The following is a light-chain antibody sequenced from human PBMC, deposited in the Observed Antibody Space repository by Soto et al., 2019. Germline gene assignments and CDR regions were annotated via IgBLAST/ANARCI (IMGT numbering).Light chain of an antibody. CDR1: SSDVGGYNS. V-gene: IGLV2-8*01. CDR2: EVN. Sequence: QSVLTQPPSASGSPGQSVTISCTGTSSDVGGYNSVSWNQQHPGKAPKLMIYEVNKRPSGVPDRFSASKSDNTASLTVSGLQAEDEADYYCSSYAGSKNLVFGGGTKLTVL. CDR3: SSYAGSKNLV. J-gene: IGLJ3*02.